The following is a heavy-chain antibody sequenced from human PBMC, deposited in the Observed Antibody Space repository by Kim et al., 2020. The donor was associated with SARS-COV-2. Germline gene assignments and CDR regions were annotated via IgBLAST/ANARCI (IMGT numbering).Heavy chain of an antibody. CDR2: IIPIFGTA. Sequence: SVKVSCKASGGTFSSYAISWVRQAPGQGLEWMGGIIPIFGTANYAQKFQGRVTITADESTSTAYMELSSLRSEDTAVYYCARDCSSTSCYTTEYYYYYGMDVWGQGTTVTVSS. V-gene: IGHV1-69*13. CDR1: GGTFSSYA. D-gene: IGHD2-2*02. CDR3: ARDCSSTSCYTTEYYYYYGMDV. J-gene: IGHJ6*02.